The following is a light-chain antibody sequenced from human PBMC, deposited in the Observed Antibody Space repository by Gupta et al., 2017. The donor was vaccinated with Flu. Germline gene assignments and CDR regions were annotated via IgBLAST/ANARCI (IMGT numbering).Light chain of an antibody. CDR2: AAS. V-gene: IGKV1-9*01. J-gene: IGKJ2*03. CDR1: QGISSY. CDR3: QQLNTYPYS. Sequence: DIQLTQSPSFLSASVGDRVTITCRASQGISSYLAWYQQNPGKAPKLLIYAASTLQSEVPSRFSGSGSGTEFTLTISSLQPEDFATYYCQQLNTYPYSFGQGTKLEIK.